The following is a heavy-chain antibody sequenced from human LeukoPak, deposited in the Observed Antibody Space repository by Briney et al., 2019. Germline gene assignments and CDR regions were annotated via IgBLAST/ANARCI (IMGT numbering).Heavy chain of an antibody. J-gene: IGHJ4*02. CDR1: GFSFSDYY. V-gene: IGHV3-11*04. CDR3: AREKFGSTSPFFDY. CDR2: ITRSGSTI. Sequence: PGGSLRLSCAASGFSFSDYYMTWIRQAPGKGLEWVSYITRSGSTIYYADSVRGRFTTSRDNSKNTLYLQMNSLRAEDTAMYYCAREKFGSTSPFFDYWGQGTLVTVSS. D-gene: IGHD2-2*01.